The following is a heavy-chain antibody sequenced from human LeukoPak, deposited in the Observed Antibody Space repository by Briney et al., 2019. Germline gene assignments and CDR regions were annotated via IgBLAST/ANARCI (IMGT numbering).Heavy chain of an antibody. Sequence: GGSLRLSCAASGFTFSSYWMHWVRQPPGKGLVWVSRVNSDGSNANYGDSVKGRFTISRDNAKNTLYLQMNSLRAEDTAVYYCARDRAYNYDILTGYHRFDPWGQGTLVTVSS. J-gene: IGHJ5*02. V-gene: IGHV3-74*01. CDR2: VNSDGSNA. CDR3: ARDRAYNYDILTGYHRFDP. CDR1: GFTFSSYW. D-gene: IGHD3-9*01.